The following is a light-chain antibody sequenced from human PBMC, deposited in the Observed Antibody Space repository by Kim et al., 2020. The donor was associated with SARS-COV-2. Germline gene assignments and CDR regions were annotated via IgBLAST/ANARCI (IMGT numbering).Light chain of an antibody. CDR2: YKSDSDK. CDR1: SGINVGTYR. J-gene: IGLJ3*02. CDR3: MIWHSSAWV. V-gene: IGLV5-45*01. Sequence: LTCTLRSGINVGTYRIYWYQQKPGSPPQYLLRYKSDSDKQQGSGVPSRFSGSKDASANAGILLISGLQSEDEADYYCMIWHSSAWVFGGGTKLTVL.